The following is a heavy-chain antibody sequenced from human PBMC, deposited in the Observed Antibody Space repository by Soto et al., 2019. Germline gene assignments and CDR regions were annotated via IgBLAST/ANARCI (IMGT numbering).Heavy chain of an antibody. Sequence: SVKVSCKASGGTFSSYAISWVRQAPGQGLEWMGGIIPIFGTANYAQKFQGRVTITADESTSTAYMELSSLRSEDTAVYYCASLISSTSWGPYYYYYYGMDVWGQGTTVTSP. CDR2: IIPIFGTA. V-gene: IGHV1-69*13. D-gene: IGHD2-2*01. CDR1: GGTFSSYA. CDR3: ASLISSTSWGPYYYYYYGMDV. J-gene: IGHJ6*02.